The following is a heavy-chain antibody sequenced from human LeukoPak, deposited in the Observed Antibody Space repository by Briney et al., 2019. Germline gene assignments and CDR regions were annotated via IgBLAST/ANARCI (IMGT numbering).Heavy chain of an antibody. CDR3: AKGTKPVMTIPDY. Sequence: GGSLRLSCAASGNYWMHWVRQAPGKGLVWVSLINSDGSWTSYADSVKGRFTISKDNAKNSLFLQMNSLRAEDTAMYYCAKGTKPVMTIPDYWGQGILVTVSS. V-gene: IGHV3-74*01. D-gene: IGHD1/OR15-1a*01. CDR1: GNYW. J-gene: IGHJ4*02. CDR2: INSDGSWT.